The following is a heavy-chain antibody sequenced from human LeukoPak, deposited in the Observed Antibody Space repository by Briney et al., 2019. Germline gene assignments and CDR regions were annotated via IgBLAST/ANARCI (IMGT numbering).Heavy chain of an antibody. Sequence: ASVKVSCKASGYTFTSYGISWVRQAHGQGLEWMGWISAYNGNTNYAQKLQGRVTMTTDTSTSTAYMELRSLRSDDTAVYYCARDRTDRDRIVVVRSFYGMDVWGQGTTVTVSS. CDR3: ARDRTDRDRIVVVRSFYGMDV. CDR1: GYTFTSYG. CDR2: ISAYNGNT. V-gene: IGHV1-18*01. J-gene: IGHJ6*02. D-gene: IGHD3-22*01.